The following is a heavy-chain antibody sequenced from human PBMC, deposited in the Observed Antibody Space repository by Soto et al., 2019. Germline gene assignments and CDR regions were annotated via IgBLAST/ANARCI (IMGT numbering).Heavy chain of an antibody. CDR2: IYYSGAT. CDR1: GDSINNGDYY. V-gene: IGHV4-31*03. Sequence: QVQLQESGPVLVNPSQTLSLTCTVSGDSINNGDYYWSWVRHHPVKGLEWIGYIYYSGATSNNPSLKGRVTISLDTSESHFSLRLSSVTAADTAVYYCSREGYNYNGMDVWGQGTTVTVSS. CDR3: SREGYNYNGMDV. J-gene: IGHJ6*02.